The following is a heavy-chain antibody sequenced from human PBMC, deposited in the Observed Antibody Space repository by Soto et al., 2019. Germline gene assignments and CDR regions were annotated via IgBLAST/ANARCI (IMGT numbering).Heavy chain of an antibody. V-gene: IGHV1-69*06. Sequence: SVNVSCKSSGGTFNNCLMNWVRQAPGQGLEWMAGIIPIFGTPNYAQKFQGRVTITADKSTSTAYMELNSLRSEDTAVYYCAGRCDGTNCLAHFDYWGQGTLVTVSS. J-gene: IGHJ4*02. CDR3: AGRCDGTNCLAHFDY. CDR1: GGTFNNCL. CDR2: IIPIFGTP. D-gene: IGHD2-2*01.